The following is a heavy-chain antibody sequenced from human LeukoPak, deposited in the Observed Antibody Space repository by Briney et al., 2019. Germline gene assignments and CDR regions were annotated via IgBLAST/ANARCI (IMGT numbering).Heavy chain of an antibody. CDR2: IYSGGSI. Sequence: GSLRLSCAASGFTVSSNYMSWVRQAPGKGLEWVSVIYSGGSIYYADSVKGRFTISRDNSKNTLYLQMNSLRAEDTAVYYCARVGDYYDSSGYYYWGQGTLVTVSS. V-gene: IGHV3-66*01. D-gene: IGHD3-22*01. J-gene: IGHJ4*02. CDR3: ARVGDYYDSSGYYY. CDR1: GFTVSSNY.